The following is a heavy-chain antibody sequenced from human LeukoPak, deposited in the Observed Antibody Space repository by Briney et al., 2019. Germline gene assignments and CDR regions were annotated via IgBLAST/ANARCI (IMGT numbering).Heavy chain of an antibody. D-gene: IGHD3-10*01. V-gene: IGHV1-2*02. Sequence: ASVKVSCKASGYTFTGYYMHWVRQAPGQGLEWMGWINPNSGGTNYAQKFQGRVTMTRDTSISTAYMELSRLRSDDTAVYYCARERITMVRGAAFDIWGQGTMVTVSS. J-gene: IGHJ3*02. CDR1: GYTFTGYY. CDR2: INPNSGGT. CDR3: ARERITMVRGAAFDI.